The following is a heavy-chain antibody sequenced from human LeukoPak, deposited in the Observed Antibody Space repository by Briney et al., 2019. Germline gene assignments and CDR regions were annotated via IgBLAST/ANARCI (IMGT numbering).Heavy chain of an antibody. V-gene: IGHV1-46*01. CDR1: GYTFTTYS. Sequence: EASVKVSCKASGYTFTTYSMHWVRQAPGQGLEWMGIINPNGGGTSYAQKFQGRVTMTRGTSTSTVYMELYSLRSEDTAVYYCAREGSSGYYYFDYWGQGTLVTVSS. J-gene: IGHJ4*02. CDR2: INPNGGGT. CDR3: AREGSSGYYYFDY. D-gene: IGHD3-22*01.